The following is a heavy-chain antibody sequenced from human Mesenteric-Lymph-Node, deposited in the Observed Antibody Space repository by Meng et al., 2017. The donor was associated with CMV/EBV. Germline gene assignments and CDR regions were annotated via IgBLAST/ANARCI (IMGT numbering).Heavy chain of an antibody. CDR1: GFTLSSYA. V-gene: IGHV3-53*01. CDR2: VYDDGST. D-gene: IGHD2-2*01. CDR3: AVPAAYDALDI. Sequence: GGSLRLSCAASGFTLSSYAMSWVRQAPGMGLEWVSVVYDDGSTYYADSVKGRFTISRDNSKRTLYLQMNSLRAEDTAVYYCAVPAAYDALDIWGHGTMVTVSS. J-gene: IGHJ3*02.